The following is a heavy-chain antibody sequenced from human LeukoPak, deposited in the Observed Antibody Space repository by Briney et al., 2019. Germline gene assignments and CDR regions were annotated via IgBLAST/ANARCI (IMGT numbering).Heavy chain of an antibody. CDR1: GGSFSGYY. J-gene: IGHJ4*02. V-gene: IGHV4-59*01. Sequence: SETLSLTCAVYGGSFSGYYWSWIRQPPGKGLEWIGYIYYSGNTNYNPSLKSRVTISVDTSKNQFSLKLSSVTAADTAMYYCAGGSGSGWVVDSWGQGILVTVSS. D-gene: IGHD6-19*01. CDR2: IYYSGNT. CDR3: AGGSGSGWVVDS.